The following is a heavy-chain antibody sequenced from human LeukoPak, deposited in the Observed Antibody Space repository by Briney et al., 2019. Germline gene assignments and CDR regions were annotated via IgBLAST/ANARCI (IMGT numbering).Heavy chain of an antibody. CDR2: IYYSGST. Sequence: PSETLSLTCAVSGGSFSSGGYYWSWIRQHPGKGLEWIGYIYYSGSTYYNPSLKSRVTISVDTSKSRFSLKLSSVTAADTAVYYRARENILIDYGDPDAFDIWGPGTMVTVSS. D-gene: IGHD4-17*01. CDR1: GGSFSSGGYY. CDR3: ARENILIDYGDPDAFDI. J-gene: IGHJ3*02. V-gene: IGHV4-31*11.